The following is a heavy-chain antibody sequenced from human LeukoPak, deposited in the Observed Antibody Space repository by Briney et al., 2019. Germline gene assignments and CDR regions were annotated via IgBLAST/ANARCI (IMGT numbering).Heavy chain of an antibody. CDR2: IYSGGST. D-gene: IGHD1-1*01. CDR3: ARPHVATSRGYYFDH. CDR1: GFTISTNY. J-gene: IGHJ4*02. Sequence: GGTLRLTCAASGFTISTNYMSWVRQAPGKGLEWVSTIYSGGSTYYADSVKGRFTISRDNSKNTLFLQMNSLRAEDTAVYYCARPHVATSRGYYFDHWGQGTVVTVSS. V-gene: IGHV3-66*04.